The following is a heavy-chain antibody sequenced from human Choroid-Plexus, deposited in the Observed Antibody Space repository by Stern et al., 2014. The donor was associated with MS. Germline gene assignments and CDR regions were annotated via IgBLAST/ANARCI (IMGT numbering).Heavy chain of an antibody. V-gene: IGHV3-30*18. D-gene: IGHD2-15*01. CDR2: ISYDGSDK. J-gene: IGHJ4*02. CDR3: AKDRQWSPYFFDY. Sequence: QVQLVQSGGGVAQPGRPLILSCAASGFTFSNFGMHWVRQAPGKGLEWVALISYDGSDKYYADSVKGRFTIFRDNSKNTLYMHMNSLRAEDTAVYYCAKDRQWSPYFFDYWGQGPLVTVSP. CDR1: GFTFSNFG.